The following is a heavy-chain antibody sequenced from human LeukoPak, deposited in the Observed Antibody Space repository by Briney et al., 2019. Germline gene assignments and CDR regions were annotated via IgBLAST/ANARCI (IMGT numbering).Heavy chain of an antibody. CDR1: GFTFSGHW. Sequence: PGGSLRLPCAASGFTFSGHWMSWVRQAPGKGLEWVANINQGGSDKYYVGSVKGRFTISRDNANNLLYLQMNSLRGEDTAVYYCTRDRSRAEDDWGQGTLVTVSS. D-gene: IGHD1-14*01. CDR3: TRDRSRAEDD. V-gene: IGHV3-7*01. J-gene: IGHJ4*02. CDR2: INQGGSDK.